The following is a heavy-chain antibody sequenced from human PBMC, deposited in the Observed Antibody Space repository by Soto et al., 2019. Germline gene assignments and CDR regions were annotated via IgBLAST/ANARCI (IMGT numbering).Heavy chain of an antibody. D-gene: IGHD6-6*01. V-gene: IGHV4-34*01. J-gene: IGHJ4*02. Sequence: SETLSLTCAVYGGSFSGYYWSWIRQPPGKGLEWIGEINHSGSTNYNPSLKSRVTISVDTSKNQFSLKLSSVTAADTAVYYCARGGRLAARPDFDYWGQGTLVTVSS. CDR2: INHSGST. CDR3: ARGGRLAARPDFDY. CDR1: GGSFSGYY.